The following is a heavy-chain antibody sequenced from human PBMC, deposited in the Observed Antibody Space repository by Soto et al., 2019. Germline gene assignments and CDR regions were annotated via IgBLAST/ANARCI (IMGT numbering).Heavy chain of an antibody. Sequence: SVKVSFKASGGPFSSYAMSWVRQAPGQGLEWMGGIIPIFGTANYAQKFQGRVTITADESTSTAYMELSSLRSEDTAVYYCARTYAMGSYYYYGMDVWGQGTTVTVSS. V-gene: IGHV1-69*13. CDR1: GGPFSSYA. CDR2: IIPIFGTA. D-gene: IGHD2-8*01. CDR3: ARTYAMGSYYYYGMDV. J-gene: IGHJ6*02.